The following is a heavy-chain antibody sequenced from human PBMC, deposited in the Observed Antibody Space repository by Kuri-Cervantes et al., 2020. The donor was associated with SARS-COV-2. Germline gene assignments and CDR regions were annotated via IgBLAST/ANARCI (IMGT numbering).Heavy chain of an antibody. Sequence: GGSLRLSCAASGFTFSIYAMSWVRQAPGKGLEWVSSISGSGGSTYYADSVKGQFTISRDNSKNTLYLQMNSLRAEDTAVYYCTRASPSSSWYGGYWFDPWGQGTLVTVSS. D-gene: IGHD6-13*01. J-gene: IGHJ5*02. CDR2: ISGSGGST. CDR3: TRASPSSSWYGGYWFDP. V-gene: IGHV3-23*01. CDR1: GFTFSIYA.